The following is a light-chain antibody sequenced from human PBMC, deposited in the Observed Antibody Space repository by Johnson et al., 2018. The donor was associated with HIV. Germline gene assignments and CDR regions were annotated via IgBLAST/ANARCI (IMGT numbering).Light chain of an antibody. J-gene: IGLJ1*01. CDR3: GTWDSSLRNDF. CDR2: ENN. CDR1: SSNIGNNY. Sequence: QSVLTQPPSVSAAPGQKVTISCSGSSSNIGNNYVSWYQQLPGTAPKLLIYENNKRPSGIPDRFSGSKSGTSATLVITGLQTGDEADYYYGTWDSSLRNDFFSTGTNVTVL. V-gene: IGLV1-51*02.